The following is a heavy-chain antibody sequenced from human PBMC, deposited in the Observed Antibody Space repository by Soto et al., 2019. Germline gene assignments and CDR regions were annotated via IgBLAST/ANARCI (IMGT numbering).Heavy chain of an antibody. Sequence: QVQLVQSGAEVKKPGSSVKVSCKASRGTFSSYAISWVRQAPGQGLEWMGGIIPIFGTANYAQKFQGRVTITADESTSTAYMELSSLRSEDTAVYYCARLIAAAGINGWFDPWGQGTLVTVSS. CDR2: IIPIFGTA. V-gene: IGHV1-69*01. CDR1: RGTFSSYA. CDR3: ARLIAAAGINGWFDP. D-gene: IGHD6-13*01. J-gene: IGHJ5*02.